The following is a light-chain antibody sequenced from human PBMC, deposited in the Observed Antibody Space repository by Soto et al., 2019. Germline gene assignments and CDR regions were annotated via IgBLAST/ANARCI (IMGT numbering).Light chain of an antibody. V-gene: IGKV3-15*01. J-gene: IGKJ1*01. Sequence: EVVMTQSPATLSVSPGERATLSCRASQNVNANLAWYQQKPGQAPRLLIHGASTRATGIPAMFSGSGFGTEFILNISRLQSEDFAVYYCQQYNTWLWTFGQGTKVEGK. CDR1: QNVNAN. CDR3: QQYNTWLWT. CDR2: GAS.